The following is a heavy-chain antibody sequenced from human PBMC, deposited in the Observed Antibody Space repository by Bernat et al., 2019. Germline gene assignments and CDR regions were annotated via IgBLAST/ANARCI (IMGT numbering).Heavy chain of an antibody. CDR3: ARVTTIFGVVITRYYFDY. Sequence: QVQLQESGPGLVKPSETLSLTCAVSGYSISSGYYWGWIRQPPGKGLEWIGSIYHSGSTYYNPSLKSRVTISVDTSKNQFSLKLSSVTAADMAVYYCARVTTIFGVVITRYYFDYWGQGPLVTVSS. CDR2: IYHSGST. J-gene: IGHJ4*02. D-gene: IGHD3-3*01. CDR1: GYSISSGYY. V-gene: IGHV4-38-2*01.